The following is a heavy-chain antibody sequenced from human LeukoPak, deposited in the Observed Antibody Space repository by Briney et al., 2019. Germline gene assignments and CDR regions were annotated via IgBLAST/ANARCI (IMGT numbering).Heavy chain of an antibody. CDR3: AKDLWYPYYFDY. D-gene: IGHD2-15*01. Sequence: GGSLRLSCVVSGFTFSSYAMSWVRQAPGKGLEWVSGISGSGGSTYYADSVKGRFTISRDNSKNTLYLQMNSLRAEDTAVYYCAKDLWYPYYFDYWGQGTLVTVSS. V-gene: IGHV3-23*01. CDR1: GFTFSSYA. CDR2: ISGSGGST. J-gene: IGHJ4*02.